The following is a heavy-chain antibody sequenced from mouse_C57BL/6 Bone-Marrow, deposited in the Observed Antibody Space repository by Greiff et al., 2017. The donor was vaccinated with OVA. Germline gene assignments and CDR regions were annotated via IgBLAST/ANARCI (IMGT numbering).Heavy chain of an antibody. CDR1: GFTFSSYA. J-gene: IGHJ4*01. Sequence: EVQRVESGGGLVKPGGSLKLSCAASGFTFSSYAMSWVRQTPEKRLEWVATISDGGSYTYYPDNVKGRFTISRDNAKNNLYLQMRHLKSEETAMYYCARGYYCGSRDYAMDYWGQGTSVTVSS. D-gene: IGHD1-1*01. V-gene: IGHV5-4*01. CDR3: ARGYYCGSRDYAMDY. CDR2: ISDGGSYT.